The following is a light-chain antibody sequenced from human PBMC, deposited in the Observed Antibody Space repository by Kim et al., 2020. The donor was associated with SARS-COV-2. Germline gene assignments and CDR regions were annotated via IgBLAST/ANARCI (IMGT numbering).Light chain of an antibody. J-gene: IGKJ5*01. CDR3: QQYTGSPIT. V-gene: IGKV3-20*01. Sequence: LTQSPGTLSLSPGERATLSCRASQSVRNGYLAWYQQKPGQAPRLLIYDASSRATGIPDRFSGSGSGTDLTLTISRLEPEDFAVYYCQQYTGSPITFGQGTRLEIK. CDR1: QSVRNGY. CDR2: DAS.